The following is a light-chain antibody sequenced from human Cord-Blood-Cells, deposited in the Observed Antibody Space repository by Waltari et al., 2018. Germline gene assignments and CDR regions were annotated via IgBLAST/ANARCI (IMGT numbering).Light chain of an antibody. CDR3: QSYDSSLSGWV. V-gene: IGLV1-40*01. Sequence: QSVLTQPPSVTAAPGQRVTIACTGSSSNIAAGYDVHWYQQLPGTAPKLLLYGNSNLPSGVPDRFSGSKSGTSASLAITGLQAEDEADYYCQSYDSSLSGWVFGGGTKLTVL. CDR1: SSNIAAGYD. CDR2: GNS. J-gene: IGLJ3*02.